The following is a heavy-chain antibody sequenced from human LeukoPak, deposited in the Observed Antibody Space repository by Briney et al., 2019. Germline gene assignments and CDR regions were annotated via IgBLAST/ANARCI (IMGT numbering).Heavy chain of an antibody. J-gene: IGHJ4*02. Sequence: SETLSLTCTVSGGSISSYYWSWIRQPPGKGLERIGYIYYSGSTNYNPSLKSRVTISVDTSKNQFSLKLSSVTAADTAVYYCAREGGGYCSGGSCYVFDYWGQGTLVTVSS. CDR3: AREGGGYCSGGSCYVFDY. D-gene: IGHD2-15*01. CDR1: GGSISSYY. V-gene: IGHV4-59*01. CDR2: IYYSGST.